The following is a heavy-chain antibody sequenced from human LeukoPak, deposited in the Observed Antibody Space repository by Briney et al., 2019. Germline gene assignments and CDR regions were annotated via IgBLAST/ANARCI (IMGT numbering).Heavy chain of an antibody. CDR3: ARDRRDGYRGTYYFDY. CDR2: IYSGSST. Sequence: GGSLRLSCAASGFTVSRNYMSWVRQAPGKGLEWGSDIYSGSSTYYADSVQGRFTISRDNSNNPLYLQMNSLRAEDTAVYYCARDRRDGYRGTYYFDYWGQGTLVTVSS. D-gene: IGHD5-24*01. CDR1: GFTVSRNY. J-gene: IGHJ4*02. V-gene: IGHV3-66*01.